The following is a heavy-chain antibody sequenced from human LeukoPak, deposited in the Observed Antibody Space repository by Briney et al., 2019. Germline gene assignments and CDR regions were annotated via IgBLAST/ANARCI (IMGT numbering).Heavy chain of an antibody. V-gene: IGHV3-53*01. CDR2: IYSGGST. Sequence: GGSLRLSCAASGITVSSNYMSWVRQAPGKGLEWVSVIYSGGSTYYADSVKGRFTISRDESKNTLYLQMNSLRAEDTAVYYCARGVSSSGWYSSLDPWGQGTLVTVSS. J-gene: IGHJ5*02. D-gene: IGHD6-19*01. CDR1: GITVSSNY. CDR3: ARGVSSSGWYSSLDP.